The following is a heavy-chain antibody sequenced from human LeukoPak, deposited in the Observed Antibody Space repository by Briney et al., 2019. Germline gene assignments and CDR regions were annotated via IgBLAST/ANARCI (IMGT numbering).Heavy chain of an antibody. Sequence: ESAPTLVKPTQTLTLACAFSGFSLSTTGVDVGWIRQPPGKALEWLALIYWNDDKRYSPSLKRRLTITKDTSKNQVVLTMTNMDPVDTATYYCTHMVTDRLLDYWGQGTLVTVSS. CDR1: GFSLSTTGVD. CDR3: THMVTDRLLDY. CDR2: IYWNDDK. J-gene: IGHJ4*02. D-gene: IGHD2-21*02. V-gene: IGHV2-5*01.